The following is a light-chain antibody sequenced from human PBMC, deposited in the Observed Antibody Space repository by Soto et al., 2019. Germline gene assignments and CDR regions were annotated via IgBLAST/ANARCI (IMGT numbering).Light chain of an antibody. CDR1: SSDVGGYDY. J-gene: IGLJ2*01. CDR3: SSYTSSSTLE. CDR2: VVS. Sequence: QSALTQPASVSGSPGQSITISCTGTSSDVGGYDYVSWYQQHPGKAPKLMIYVVSNRPSGVSNRFSGSKSGNTASLTISGLQAEDEADYYCSSYTSSSTLEFGGGTKVTVL. V-gene: IGLV2-14*01.